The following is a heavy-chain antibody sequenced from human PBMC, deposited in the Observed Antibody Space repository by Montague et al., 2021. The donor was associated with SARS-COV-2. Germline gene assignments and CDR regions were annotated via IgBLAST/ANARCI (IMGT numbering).Heavy chain of an antibody. CDR3: ARHYGVVVPAAIYYYYGRDV. D-gene: IGHD2-2*02. CDR2: IYYSGST. CDR1: GGSISSSSYY. V-gene: IGHV4-39*01. J-gene: IGHJ6*04. Sequence: SETLSLTCTVSGGSISSSSYYWGWIRQPPGKGLEWIGSIYYSGSTYYNPSLKSRVTISVDTSKNQFSLKPSSVTAADTAVYYCARHYGVVVPAAIYYYYGRDVGGKGTTVPVPS.